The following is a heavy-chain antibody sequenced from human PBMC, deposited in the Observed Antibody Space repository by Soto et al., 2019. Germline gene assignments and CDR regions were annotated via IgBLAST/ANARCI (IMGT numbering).Heavy chain of an antibody. V-gene: IGHV4-34*01. CDR3: ARAYRIDHTIDY. D-gene: IGHD5-18*01. Sequence: PSETLSLTCAVYGGSFSGYYWSWIRQTPAKGLEWIGEINHSGTTNSNPSLKSRVAISVDTSKNQFTLKLRSVTAADAAVYYCARAYRIDHTIDYWGQASLVTVS. J-gene: IGHJ4*02. CDR1: GGSFSGYY. CDR2: INHSGTT.